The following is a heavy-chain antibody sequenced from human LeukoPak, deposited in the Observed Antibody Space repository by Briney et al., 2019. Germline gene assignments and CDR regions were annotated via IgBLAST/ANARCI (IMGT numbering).Heavy chain of an antibody. D-gene: IGHD3-9*01. V-gene: IGHV1-2*02. CDR1: GYTFTGYY. CDR2: INPNSGGT. Sequence: GASVKVSCKASGYTFTGYYMHWVRQAPGQGLEWMGWINPNSGGTNYAQKFQGRVTMTRDTSIGTAYMELSRLRSDDTAVYYCARGGVGLRYFDWLLPFDYWGQGTLVTVSS. J-gene: IGHJ4*02. CDR3: ARGGVGLRYFDWLLPFDY.